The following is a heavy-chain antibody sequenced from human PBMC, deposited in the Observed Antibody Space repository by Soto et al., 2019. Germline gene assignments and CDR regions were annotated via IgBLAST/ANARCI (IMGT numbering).Heavy chain of an antibody. V-gene: IGHV4-30-4*01. D-gene: IGHD2-2*01. CDR2: IYYSGST. Sequence: SETLSLTCTVSGGSISSGDYYWSWIRQPPGKGLEWIGYIYYSGSTYYNPSLKSRVTISVDTSKNQFSLKLSSVTAADTAVYYCASQVPAAFFDYWGQGTLVTVSS. CDR1: GGSISSGDYY. J-gene: IGHJ4*02. CDR3: ASQVPAAFFDY.